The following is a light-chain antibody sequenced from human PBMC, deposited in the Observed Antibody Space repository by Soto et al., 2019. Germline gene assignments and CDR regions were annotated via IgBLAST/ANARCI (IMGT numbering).Light chain of an antibody. CDR3: QQLSHYPHT. CDR2: TAS. V-gene: IGKV1-9*01. J-gene: IGKJ2*01. Sequence: DIQLTQSPSLLSASVGDRVTITCRASQGISTYLAWYQQNPGKAPKLLIYTASTLRSGVPSRFSGSGSGTEFTLTISSLQPEDFATYYGQQLSHYPHTFGRGTKLEIK. CDR1: QGISTY.